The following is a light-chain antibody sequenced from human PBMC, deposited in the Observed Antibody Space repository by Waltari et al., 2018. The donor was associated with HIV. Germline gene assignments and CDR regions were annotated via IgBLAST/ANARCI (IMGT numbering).Light chain of an antibody. CDR3: QQYGNSRGT. V-gene: IGKV3-20*01. J-gene: IGKJ4*01. CDR2: SAS. Sequence: EIVLTQSPGTLSLSPGQRATLSCRASQSVGSSYLALYQQKPGQTPRLLIYSASSRATGIPDRFSGSESGTDFTLTISRLEPEDSAVYYCQQYGNSRGTFGGGTKVEVK. CDR1: QSVGSSY.